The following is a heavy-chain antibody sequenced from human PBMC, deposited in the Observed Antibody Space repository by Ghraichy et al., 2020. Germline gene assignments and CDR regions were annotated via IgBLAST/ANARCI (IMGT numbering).Heavy chain of an antibody. CDR3: ARGVSAAAGQFDP. CDR1: GGSISSYY. D-gene: IGHD6-13*01. V-gene: IGHV4-4*07. J-gene: IGHJ5*02. Sequence: SQTLSLTCSVSGGSISSYYWNWIRQPAGKGLEWIGRIYTGGSTTYNPSLKSRVTMSVDTSKNQFSVKVSSVTAADTAVYYCARGVSAAAGQFDPWGQGTLVTVSS. CDR2: IYTGGST.